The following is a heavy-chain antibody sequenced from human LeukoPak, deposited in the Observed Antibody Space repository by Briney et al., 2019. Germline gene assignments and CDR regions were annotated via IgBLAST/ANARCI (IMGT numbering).Heavy chain of an antibody. Sequence: GGSLRLSCEASGLTFSSYGMHWVRQAPGKGLEWVAVISYDGSDKYYADSVKGRFSISRDNSKTMLYLYMHSLRAEDTAVFYCAKDRSSTYYGMDVWGQGTTVIVSS. CDR1: GLTFSSYG. CDR3: AKDRSSTYYGMDV. V-gene: IGHV3-30*18. J-gene: IGHJ6*02. CDR2: ISYDGSDK. D-gene: IGHD2-2*01.